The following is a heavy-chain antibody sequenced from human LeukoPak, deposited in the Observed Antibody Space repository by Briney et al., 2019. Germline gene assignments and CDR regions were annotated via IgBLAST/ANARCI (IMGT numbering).Heavy chain of an antibody. Sequence: GGSLRLSCAASGFTFSGYWMTWVRQAPGKGLEWVANINLDGSEKYYVDSVKGRFTISRDNAKNSLFLQMNSLRVEDTAVYYCAREEQLEGGFDYWGQGSLVTVSS. J-gene: IGHJ4*02. CDR2: INLDGSEK. CDR1: GFTFSGYW. V-gene: IGHV3-7*05. CDR3: AREEQLEGGFDY. D-gene: IGHD1-1*01.